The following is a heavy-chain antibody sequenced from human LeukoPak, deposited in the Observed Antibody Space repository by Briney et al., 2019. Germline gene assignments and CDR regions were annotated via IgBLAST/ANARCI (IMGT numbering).Heavy chain of an antibody. Sequence: GGSLRLSCAASGFTFSDSAMHWVRQASGKGLEWIGRIRSKPNSYATAYSASVKGRFIISRDDSKNTAYLQMNSLKTEDTAVYYCTTMYYNDRGGQFFGLFYWGQGTLVTVSS. V-gene: IGHV3-73*01. CDR2: IRSKPNSYAT. D-gene: IGHD3-10*01. J-gene: IGHJ4*02. CDR1: GFTFSDSA. CDR3: TTMYYNDRGGQFFGLFY.